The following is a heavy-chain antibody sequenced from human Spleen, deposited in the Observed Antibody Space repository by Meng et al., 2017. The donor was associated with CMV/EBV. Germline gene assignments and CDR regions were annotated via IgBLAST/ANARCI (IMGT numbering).Heavy chain of an antibody. CDR1: GFMFKSFG. J-gene: IGHJ6*02. V-gene: IGHV3-33*06. CDR3: AKTDV. Sequence: GESLKISCKASGFMFKSFGMHWVRQAPGKGLEWVAVIWYDGANKYYADSVKGRFTISRDNSKNTLHLHMNSLRVEDTAVYYCAKTDVWGQGTTVTVSS. CDR2: IWYDGANK.